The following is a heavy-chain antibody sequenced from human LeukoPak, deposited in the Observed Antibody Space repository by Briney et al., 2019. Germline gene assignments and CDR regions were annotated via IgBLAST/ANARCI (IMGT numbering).Heavy chain of an antibody. D-gene: IGHD6-25*01. J-gene: IGHJ4*02. Sequence: ASVNVSCKASGYTFANYGISGVRQAPGQGLEWVGWISTNNGNTNSAQKLQGRVTMTTDTSTSTAYMELRSLRSDDTALYYCARDGAAAGRTFDYWGQGTLVTVSS. CDR2: ISTNNGNT. CDR3: ARDGAAAGRTFDY. V-gene: IGHV1-18*01. CDR1: GYTFANYG.